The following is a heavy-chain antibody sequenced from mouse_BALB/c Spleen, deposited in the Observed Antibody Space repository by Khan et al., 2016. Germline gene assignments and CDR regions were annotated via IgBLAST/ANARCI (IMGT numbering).Heavy chain of an antibody. D-gene: IGHD2-10*01. CDR1: GFNIKDTY. J-gene: IGHJ3*01. CDR3: SRAYYGNYLFAY. Sequence: VQLKQSGAELVKPGASVKLSCTASGFNIKDTYMHWVKQRPEQGLEWIGRIDPANGNTKYDPKFPGKATITADTSSNTAYLQPSSLTSDDTAVYYCSRAYYGNYLFAYCGQGTLVPVSA. V-gene: IGHV14-3*02. CDR2: IDPANGNT.